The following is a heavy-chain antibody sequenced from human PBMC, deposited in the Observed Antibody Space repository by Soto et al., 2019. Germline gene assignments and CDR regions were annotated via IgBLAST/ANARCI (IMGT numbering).Heavy chain of an antibody. CDR1: GYAFSSYW. V-gene: IGHV5-51*01. CDR2: IYPGDSDT. CDR3: ARGYCTATICDPWFDP. D-gene: IGHD2-8*02. Sequence: PGESLKISCQGSGYAFSSYWIAWVRQMPGKGLEWMGIIYPGDSDTRYRPSFQGQVTISVDKSITTAYLQWSGLKASDTAMYYCARGYCTATICDPWFDPWGQGTLVTVSS. J-gene: IGHJ5*02.